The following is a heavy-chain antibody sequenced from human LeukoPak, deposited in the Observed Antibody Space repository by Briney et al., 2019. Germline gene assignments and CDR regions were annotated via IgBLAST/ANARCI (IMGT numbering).Heavy chain of an antibody. D-gene: IGHD6-19*01. CDR1: GGSISSSNW. CDR2: IYHSGST. J-gene: IGHJ4*02. Sequence: PSGTLSLTCAVSGGSISSSNWWSWVRQPPGKGLAWIGEIYHSGSTNYNPSLKSRVTISVDKSKNQFSPKLTSVTAADTAAYYCTRQGDSGWYYFDYWGQGTLVTVSS. V-gene: IGHV4-4*02. CDR3: TRQGDSGWYYFDY.